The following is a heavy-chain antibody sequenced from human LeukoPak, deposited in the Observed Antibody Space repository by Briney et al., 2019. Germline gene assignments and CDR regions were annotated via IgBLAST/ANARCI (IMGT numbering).Heavy chain of an antibody. Sequence: GASVKVSCKASGYTFTGYYMHWVRQAPGQGLEWMGWINPNSGGTNYAQKFQGRVTMTRDTSISTAYMELSRLRSDDTAVYYCARDPGYSSSWPPYWYFDLWGRGTLVTVSS. CDR2: INPNSGGT. CDR1: GYTFTGYY. V-gene: IGHV1-2*02. D-gene: IGHD6-13*01. CDR3: ARDPGYSSSWPPYWYFDL. J-gene: IGHJ2*01.